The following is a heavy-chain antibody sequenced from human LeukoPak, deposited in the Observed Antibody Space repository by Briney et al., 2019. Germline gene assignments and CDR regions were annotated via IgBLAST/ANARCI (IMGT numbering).Heavy chain of an antibody. CDR2: IIPIFGTA. J-gene: IGHJ6*03. CDR3: ARGSRYDFWSGYGYYYYYYMDV. CDR1: GGTFSSYA. V-gene: IGHV1-69*13. D-gene: IGHD3-3*01. Sequence: SVKVSCKASGGTFSSYAISWVRQAPGQGLEWMGGIIPIFGTANYAQKFQGRVTITADESTSTAYMELSSLRSEDTAVYYCARGSRYDFWSGYGYYYYYYMDVWGKGTTVTVSS.